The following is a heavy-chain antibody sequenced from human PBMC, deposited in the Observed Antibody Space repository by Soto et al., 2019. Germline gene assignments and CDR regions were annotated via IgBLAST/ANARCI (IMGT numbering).Heavy chain of an antibody. V-gene: IGHV3-7*01. D-gene: IGHD4-17*01. CDR3: ASDQLRDDYGDYFGWLDP. CDR1: GFTFSSYW. CDR2: IKQDGSEK. Sequence: GGSLRLSCGASGFTFSSYWMSWVRQAPGKGLEWVANIKQDGSEKYYVDSVKGRFTISRDNAKNSLYLQMNSLRAEDTAVYYCASDQLRDDYGDYFGWLDPWAGEPWSPSPQ. J-gene: IGHJ5*02.